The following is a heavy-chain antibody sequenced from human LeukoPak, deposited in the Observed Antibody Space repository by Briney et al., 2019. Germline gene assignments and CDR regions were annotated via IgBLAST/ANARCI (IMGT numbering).Heavy chain of an antibody. V-gene: IGHV4-38-2*02. J-gene: IGHJ5*02. Sequence: SETLSLTCAVSGYSISSGYYWDWIRQPPGKGLEWIGSIYHSGSTYYNPSLKSRVTISVDTSKNQFSLKLSPVTAADTAVYYCAREGALLWFGELFRNWFDPWGQGTLVTVSS. CDR2: IYHSGST. CDR1: GYSISSGYY. CDR3: AREGALLWFGELFRNWFDP. D-gene: IGHD3-10*01.